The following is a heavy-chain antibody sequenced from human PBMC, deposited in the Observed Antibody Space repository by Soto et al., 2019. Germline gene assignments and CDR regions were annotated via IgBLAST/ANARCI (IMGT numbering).Heavy chain of an antibody. CDR2: ISGSGGST. CDR1: GFTFSSYA. CDR3: AKDRNDYIWGSYQDSQDAFDI. V-gene: IGHV3-23*01. D-gene: IGHD3-16*02. J-gene: IGHJ3*02. Sequence: GGSLRLSCAASGFTFSSYAMSWVRQAPGKGLEWVSAISGSGGSTYYADSVKGRFTISRDNSKNTLYLQMNSLRAEDTAVYYCAKDRNDYIWGSYQDSQDAFDIWGQGTMVTVSS.